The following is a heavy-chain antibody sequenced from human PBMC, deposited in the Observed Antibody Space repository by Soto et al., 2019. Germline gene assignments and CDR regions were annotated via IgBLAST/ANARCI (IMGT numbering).Heavy chain of an antibody. CDR2: IDPSDSRT. CDR3: VSLVSHDVDT. Sequence: GESLKISCKGSGYSFPHYWISWVRQMPGKGLEWMGRIDPSDSRTNYSPSFQGHVTMSVDESINTAYLQWSSLTASDTAMYYCVSLVSHDVDTWGQGTLVTVSS. CDR1: GYSFPHYW. D-gene: IGHD6-6*01. J-gene: IGHJ5*02. V-gene: IGHV5-10-1*01.